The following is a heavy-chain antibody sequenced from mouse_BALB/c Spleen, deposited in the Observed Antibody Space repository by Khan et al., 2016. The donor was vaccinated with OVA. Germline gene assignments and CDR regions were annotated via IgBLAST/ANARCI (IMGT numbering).Heavy chain of an antibody. D-gene: IGHD1-1*01. J-gene: IGHJ2*01. Sequence: QVQLQQPGAELVKAGASVKMSCKASGYTFTSYWMHWVKQRLGQGLEWFAETNPTNGRTYYTETFKSKATLTVDKSSSTAYMLLSGPTFEDSAVYYCARIKKIVATYFDDWGQGTTLTVSS. CDR1: GYTFTSYW. CDR2: TNPTNGRT. CDR3: ARIKKIVATYFDD. V-gene: IGHV1S81*02.